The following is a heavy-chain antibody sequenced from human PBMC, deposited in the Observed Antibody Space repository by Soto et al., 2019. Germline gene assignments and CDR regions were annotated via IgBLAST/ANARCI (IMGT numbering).Heavy chain of an antibody. Sequence: QVQLVASGGGVVQPGRSLRLSCAASGFTFSSYGMHWVRQAPGKGLEWVAVISYDGSNKYYADSVKGRFTISRDNSKNTLYLQMNSLRAEDTAVYYCAKDREGNYYYYMDVWGKGTTVTVSS. V-gene: IGHV3-30*18. CDR2: ISYDGSNK. CDR1: GFTFSSYG. J-gene: IGHJ6*03. D-gene: IGHD1-26*01. CDR3: AKDREGNYYYYMDV.